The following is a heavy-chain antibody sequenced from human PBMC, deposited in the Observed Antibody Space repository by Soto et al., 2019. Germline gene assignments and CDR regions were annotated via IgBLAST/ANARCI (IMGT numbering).Heavy chain of an antibody. D-gene: IGHD3-16*02. CDR2: ISGHTDNA. V-gene: IGHV1-18*01. CDR3: ARVRLGDLSFDH. CDR1: GYTFVTYG. Sequence: QVQLVQSGAEVREPGASVKVSCKTSGYTFVTYGISWVRQAPGQGLEWMGWISGHTDNANYAQSLQGRVTMTTDTSRSTAYMDLRSLRSDDTAVYYCARVRLGDLSFDHWGQGTLVTVSS. J-gene: IGHJ4*02.